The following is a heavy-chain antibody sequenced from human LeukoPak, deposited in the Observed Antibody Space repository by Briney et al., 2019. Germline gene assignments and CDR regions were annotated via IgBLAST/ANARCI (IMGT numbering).Heavy chain of an antibody. CDR2: IYTSGST. D-gene: IGHD6-19*01. V-gene: IGHV4-61*02. J-gene: IGHJ4*02. Sequence: TSETLSLTCTVSGGSISSGSYYWSWIRQPAGKGLEWIGRIYTSGSTNYNPSLKSRVTISVDTSKNQFSLKLSSVTAAGTAVYYCASWTGYSSGWYRGDLDYWGQGTLVTDSS. CDR1: GGSISSGSYY. CDR3: ASWTGYSSGWYRGDLDY.